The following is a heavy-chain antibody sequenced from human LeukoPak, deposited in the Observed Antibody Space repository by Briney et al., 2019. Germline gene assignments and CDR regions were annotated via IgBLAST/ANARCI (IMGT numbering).Heavy chain of an antibody. CDR1: GFIFDDHG. D-gene: IGHD5-12*01. V-gene: IGHV3-20*04. CDR3: ARAGVARLWDY. J-gene: IGHJ4*02. Sequence: GGSLRLSCAASGFIFDDHGMNWVRQAPGKGLEWVSGINWSGGSTSYADSVKGRFTISRDNSKNRLYLQMNSLRVEDTAVYYCARAGVARLWDYWGQGTLVTVSS. CDR2: INWSGGST.